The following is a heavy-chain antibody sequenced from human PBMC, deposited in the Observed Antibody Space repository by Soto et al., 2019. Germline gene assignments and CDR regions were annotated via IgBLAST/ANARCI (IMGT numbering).Heavy chain of an antibody. CDR1: GFTFTTFA. Sequence: GGSLRLSCAASGFTFTTFAMSWVRQAPGKGLEWVSAISGSGGSTYYADSVKGRFTISRDNSKNTLYLQMNSLRAEDTAVYYCAKDTILAAGTFQHWGQGTLVTVSS. J-gene: IGHJ1*01. CDR3: AKDTILAAGTFQH. V-gene: IGHV3-23*01. CDR2: ISGSGGST. D-gene: IGHD6-13*01.